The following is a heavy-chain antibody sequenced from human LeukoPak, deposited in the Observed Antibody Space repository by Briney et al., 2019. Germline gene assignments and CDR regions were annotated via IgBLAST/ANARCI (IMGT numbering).Heavy chain of an antibody. Sequence: GASVKVSCKASGYTFTSYYMHWVRQAPGQGLEWMGWINPNSGGTNYAQKFQGRVTMTRDTSISTAYMELGRLRSDDTAVYYCARDYELGTAGTAYEYFDNWGQGTLVTVSS. CDR1: GYTFTSYY. D-gene: IGHD1-1*01. CDR3: ARDYELGTAGTAYEYFDN. V-gene: IGHV1-2*02. J-gene: IGHJ4*02. CDR2: INPNSGGT.